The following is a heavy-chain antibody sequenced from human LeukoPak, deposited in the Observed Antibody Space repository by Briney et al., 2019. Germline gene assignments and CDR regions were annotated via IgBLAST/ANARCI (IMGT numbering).Heavy chain of an antibody. Sequence: HSGGSLRLSCAASGFTFSNYWMTWVRQAPGKGLEWVANIKKDGREKHYVDSVKGRFTISRDNARNSLFLQMNSLRAEDTAVYYCVRDVSDENDSASRMHLDFWGQGTLVSVSS. V-gene: IGHV3-7*01. J-gene: IGHJ4*02. D-gene: IGHD2-15*01. CDR1: GFTFSNYW. CDR2: IKKDGREK. CDR3: VRDVSDENDSASRMHLDF.